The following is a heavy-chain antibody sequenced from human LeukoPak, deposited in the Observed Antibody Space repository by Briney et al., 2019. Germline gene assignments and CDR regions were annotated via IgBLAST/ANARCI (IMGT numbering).Heavy chain of an antibody. V-gene: IGHV4-61*02. J-gene: IGHJ5*02. D-gene: IGHD3-3*01. CDR3: ARGNNDFCSGPSKFDP. CDR1: GASISSGSYY. Sequence: SETLSLTCIVSGASISSGSYYWSWIRQPAGKGLEWIGRIYTSGSTNYNPSLKSRVTISEDTSKNQFSLKMSLVTAADTAVYYCARGNNDFCSGPSKFDPWGQGTLVTVSS. CDR2: IYTSGST.